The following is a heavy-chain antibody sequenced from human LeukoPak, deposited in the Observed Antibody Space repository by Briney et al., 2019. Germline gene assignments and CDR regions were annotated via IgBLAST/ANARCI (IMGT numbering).Heavy chain of an antibody. CDR2: ISSSSSYI. CDR3: AREYDSSGYYHLFDY. J-gene: IGHJ4*02. V-gene: IGHV3-21*01. Sequence: GGSLRLSCAASGFTFSSYSVNWVRQAPGKGLEWVSSISSSSSYIYYADSVKGRFTISRDNAKNSLYLQMNSLRAEDTAVYYCAREYDSSGYYHLFDYWGQGTPVTVSS. D-gene: IGHD3-22*01. CDR1: GFTFSSYS.